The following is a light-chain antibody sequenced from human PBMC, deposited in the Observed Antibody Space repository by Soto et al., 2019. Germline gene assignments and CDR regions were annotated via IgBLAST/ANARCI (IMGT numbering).Light chain of an antibody. Sequence: QSALTQPASVSGSPGQSITISCTGTSSDVGSYNLVSWYQQHPGKAPKLMIYEGSKRPSGVSNRFSGSKSGNTAYLTISGIQAEDEADYYCCSYAGSSTGVVFGGGTKLTVL. CDR1: SSDVGSYNL. CDR2: EGS. J-gene: IGLJ2*01. CDR3: CSYAGSSTGVV. V-gene: IGLV2-23*01.